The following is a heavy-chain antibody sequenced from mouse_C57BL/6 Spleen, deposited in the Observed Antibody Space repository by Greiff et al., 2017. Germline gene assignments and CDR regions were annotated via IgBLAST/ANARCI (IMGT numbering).Heavy chain of an antibody. D-gene: IGHD1-1*01. V-gene: IGHV1-26*01. Sequence: EVQLKQSGPELVKPGASVKISCTASGFTFTDYYMNWVKQSPGKSLEWIGDINPNNGGTSYNQKFKGKATLTVDKSSSTAYLELRSLTSEDSAVYDCARPTTVVFWFADWGQGTLVTVA. CDR2: INPNNGGT. J-gene: IGHJ3*01. CDR1: GFTFTDYY. CDR3: ARPTTVVFWFAD.